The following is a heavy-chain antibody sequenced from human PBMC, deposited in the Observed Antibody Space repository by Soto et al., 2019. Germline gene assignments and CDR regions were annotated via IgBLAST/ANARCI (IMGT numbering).Heavy chain of an antibody. J-gene: IGHJ5*02. Sequence: EVQLLESGGGLVQPGGSLRLSCAVSGVTLSSYAMSWVRQAPGKGLEWVSTVRGTAGQTHYADSVKDRFSISRDSSKNTLYLQMNIRRAEDTATYYCAKSTYCAGDCYSKDFEPWGQGTLVPVSP. CDR2: VRGTAGQT. V-gene: IGHV3-23*01. D-gene: IGHD2-21*02. CDR3: AKSTYCAGDCYSKDFEP. CDR1: GVTLSSYA.